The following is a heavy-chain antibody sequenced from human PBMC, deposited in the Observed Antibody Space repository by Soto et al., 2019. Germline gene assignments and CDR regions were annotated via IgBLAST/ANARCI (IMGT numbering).Heavy chain of an antibody. CDR1: GGTFSSYA. V-gene: IGHV1-69*06. D-gene: IGHD4-4*01. Sequence: SVKVSCKASGGTFSSYAISWVRQAPGQGLEWMGGIIPIFGTANYAQKCQGRVTITADKSTSKAYMELSSLRSEDTAVYYCASYMTTVTTWRTLNYYYGMDVWGQGTTVTVSS. CDR2: IIPIFGTA. CDR3: ASYMTTVTTWRTLNYYYGMDV. J-gene: IGHJ6*02.